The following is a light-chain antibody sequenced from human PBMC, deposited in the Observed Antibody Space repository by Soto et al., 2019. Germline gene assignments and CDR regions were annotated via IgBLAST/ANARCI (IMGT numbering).Light chain of an antibody. Sequence: QSALTQPASVSGSPGQSITISCTGTSSDVGGYNYVSWYQQHPGKAPKLMIYDVSNRPSGGSNRFSGSKSGNTASLTISGLQAEDEADYYCSSYTSSSTLGVFGTGTKVTVL. J-gene: IGLJ1*01. CDR3: SSYTSSSTLGV. V-gene: IGLV2-14*01. CDR2: DVS. CDR1: SSDVGGYNY.